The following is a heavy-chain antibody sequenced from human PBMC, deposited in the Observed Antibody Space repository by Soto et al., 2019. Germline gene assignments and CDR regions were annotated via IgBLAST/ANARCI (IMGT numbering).Heavy chain of an antibody. V-gene: IGHV3-23*01. CDR1: GFPFSGYA. D-gene: IGHD3-22*01. Sequence: GGSLRLSCAASGFPFSGYAMSWVRRAPGKGPEWVSSISGSGESTHYADSVKGRSTISRDNSKNTLYLQMNSLRAEDTAVYYCAKEGAGYYDSSPYDSWGQGTLVTVSS. CDR3: AKEGAGYYDSSPYDS. J-gene: IGHJ5*01. CDR2: ISGSGEST.